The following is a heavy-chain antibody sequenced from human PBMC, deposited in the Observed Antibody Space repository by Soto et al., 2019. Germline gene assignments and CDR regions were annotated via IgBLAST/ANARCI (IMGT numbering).Heavy chain of an antibody. CDR3: VRDRRASSSSASGWFDP. CDR2: ITSSSDYI. Sequence: GESLRLSCAASGFTLSTYRLNWARQAAGKGPEWVSCITSSSDYIYYADSMKRGFTISSNNANNSLYLLMNNIIADDTAADYFVRDRRASSSSASGWFDPWGQGTLVTVSS. J-gene: IGHJ5*02. V-gene: IGHV3-21*01. CDR1: GFTLSTYR. D-gene: IGHD6-6*01.